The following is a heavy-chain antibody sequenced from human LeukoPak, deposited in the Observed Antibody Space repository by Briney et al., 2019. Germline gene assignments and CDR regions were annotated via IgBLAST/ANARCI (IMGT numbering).Heavy chain of an antibody. CDR1: GYSISSGYY. CDR2: IYHSGST. CDR3: ARDYEMVRVPCRYFDY. J-gene: IGHJ4*02. D-gene: IGHD3-10*01. Sequence: SQTLSLTCTVSGYSISSGYYWGWIRQPPGKGLEWIGSIYHSGSTYYNPSLKSRVTVSVDTSKNQFSLKLSSVTAADTAVYYCARDYEMVRVPCRYFDYWGQGTLVTVSS. V-gene: IGHV4-38-2*02.